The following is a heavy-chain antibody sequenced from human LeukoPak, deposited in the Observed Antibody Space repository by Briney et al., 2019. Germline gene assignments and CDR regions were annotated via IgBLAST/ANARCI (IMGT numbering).Heavy chain of an antibody. V-gene: IGHV3-43*02. CDR2: ISGEGSII. Sequence: GGSLRLSCAASGFNFDDYAMHWVRQAPERGLEWVSVISGEGSIINYGDSVKGRFTISRDNRKNSVGLQMNRLTTEDTALYYCTKLTGVLPVDAIDFLGQGTMVTVSS. CDR3: TKLTGVLPVDAIDF. CDR1: GFNFDDYA. D-gene: IGHD7-27*01. J-gene: IGHJ3*01.